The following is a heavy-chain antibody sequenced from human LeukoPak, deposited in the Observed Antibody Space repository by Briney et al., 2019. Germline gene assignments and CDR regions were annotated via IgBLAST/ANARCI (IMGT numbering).Heavy chain of an antibody. Sequence: ASVKVSCKAPGYTFTSYGISWVRQAPGQGLEWMGWISGYNGNTNYAQKLQGRVTMTTDTSTSTAYMELRSLTSDDTAVYYCARDSSFYGSGSYSPFDYWGQGTLVSVSS. CDR2: ISGYNGNT. CDR3: ARDSSFYGSGSYSPFDY. D-gene: IGHD3-10*01. V-gene: IGHV1-18*01. CDR1: GYTFTSYG. J-gene: IGHJ4*02.